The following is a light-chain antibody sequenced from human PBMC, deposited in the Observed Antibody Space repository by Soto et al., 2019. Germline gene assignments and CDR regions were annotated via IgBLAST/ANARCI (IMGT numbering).Light chain of an antibody. CDR1: QTISSW. CDR3: LQHNSYPLT. J-gene: IGKJ4*01. CDR2: KAS. V-gene: IGKV1-5*03. Sequence: DIQMTQSPATLSGSVGDRVTITCRASQTISSWLAWYQQKPGKDPKILIYKASTLKSGVPSRFSGSGSGTQFTLTISSLQPEDFATYYCLQHNSYPLTFGGGTKVDIK.